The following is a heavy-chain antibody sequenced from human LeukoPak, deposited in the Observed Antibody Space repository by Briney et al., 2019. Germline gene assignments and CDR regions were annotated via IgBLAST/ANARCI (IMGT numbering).Heavy chain of an antibody. CDR1: GGSISSGDYY. Sequence: SETLSLTCTVSGGSISSGDYYWSWIRQPPGKGLEWIGYIYYSGSTNYNPSLKSRVTISVDTSKNQFSLKLSSVTAADTAVYYCARSGYYYYCYGMDVWGQGTTVTVSS. CDR3: ARSGYYYYCYGMDV. J-gene: IGHJ6*02. CDR2: IYYSGST. D-gene: IGHD3-3*01. V-gene: IGHV4-61*08.